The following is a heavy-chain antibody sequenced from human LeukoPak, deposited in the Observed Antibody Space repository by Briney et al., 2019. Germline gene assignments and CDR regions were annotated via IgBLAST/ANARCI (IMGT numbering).Heavy chain of an antibody. D-gene: IGHD1-14*01. CDR3: ARDPFITGDY. V-gene: IGHV3-74*01. J-gene: IGHJ4*01. Sequence: GGSLRLSCAASGFTFRNYWMHWVRQAPGEGLVWVSRISENGRNTNYADSVKGRFTISRDNAKNTLYLQMNGLVAEDTAVYYCARDPFITGDYWGHGTLVTVSS. CDR2: ISENGRNT. CDR1: GFTFRNYW.